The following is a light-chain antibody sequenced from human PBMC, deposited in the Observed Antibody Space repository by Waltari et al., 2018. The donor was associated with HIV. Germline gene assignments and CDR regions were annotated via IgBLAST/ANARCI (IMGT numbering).Light chain of an antibody. Sequence: QSALTQPRSVSGSPGQSVTISCTGTSSDVGGYNYVSWYQHHPNKGPKLLIYDVNKRPSGVPYRFSGSKSGNTASLTISELQAEDEADYYCCSYADTYFVLFGGRTKLTVL. CDR1: SSDVGGYNY. J-gene: IGLJ2*01. V-gene: IGLV2-11*01. CDR3: CSYADTYFVL. CDR2: DVN.